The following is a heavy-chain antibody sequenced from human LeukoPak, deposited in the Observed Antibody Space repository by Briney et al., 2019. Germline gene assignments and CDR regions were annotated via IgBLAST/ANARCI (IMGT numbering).Heavy chain of an antibody. D-gene: IGHD1-26*01. CDR3: AREQGATDYYMDV. CDR2: ISSSSITI. J-gene: IGHJ6*03. Sequence: GGSLRLSCAASGFTFSSYSMNWVRQAPGKGLEWVSYISSSSITIYYAASVKGRFTLSRDNAKNSLYLQMNSLRAEDTAVYYCAREQGATDYYMDVWGKGTTVTVSS. CDR1: GFTFSSYS. V-gene: IGHV3-48*01.